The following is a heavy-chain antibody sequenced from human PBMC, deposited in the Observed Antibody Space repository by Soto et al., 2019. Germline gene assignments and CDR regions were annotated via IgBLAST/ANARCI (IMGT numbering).Heavy chain of an antibody. CDR3: ARVASSSRWHLPHFDE. CDR2: IWYDGSTK. V-gene: IGHV3-33*01. CDR1: GFMFRSYA. Sequence: PGGSLRLSCAASGFMFRSYAMHWVRQAPGKGLEWVAGIWYDGSTKYYGGSVKGRYSISRDNSKIVLDQQMNSLRAEDTAVYYCARVASSSRWHLPHFDEWGQGTLVTVSS. J-gene: IGHJ4*02. D-gene: IGHD6-13*01.